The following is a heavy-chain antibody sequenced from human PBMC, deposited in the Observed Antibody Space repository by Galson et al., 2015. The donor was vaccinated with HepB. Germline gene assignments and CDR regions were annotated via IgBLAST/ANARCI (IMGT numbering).Heavy chain of an antibody. V-gene: IGHV3-23*01. D-gene: IGHD2-15*01. CDR2: IRGSGDTT. J-gene: IGHJ4*03. CDR3: AKGSDIVVVVAAPRGFDY. CDR1: GFTFSSYA. Sequence: SLRLSCAASGFTFSSYAMSWVRQAPGKGLEWVSAIRGSGDTTYYADSVKGRFTISRDNSKNTLYLQMNSLRAEDTAVYYCAKGSDIVVVVAAPRGFDYWGQGTTVTVSS.